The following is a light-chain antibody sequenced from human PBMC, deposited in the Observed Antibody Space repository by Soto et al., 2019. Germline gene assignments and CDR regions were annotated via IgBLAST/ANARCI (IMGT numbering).Light chain of an antibody. J-gene: IGKJ3*01. CDR2: ATS. CDR3: QQRISWPRT. V-gene: IGKV3-11*01. Sequence: EVVLTQSPATLSLTRGEGATLSCRASQSIGNYLAWYQQKPGQAPRLLIYATSNRATGIPARFSGSGSGTDLTLTISSLEPEDFAVLFCQQRISWPRTLGPGTKVDI. CDR1: QSIGNY.